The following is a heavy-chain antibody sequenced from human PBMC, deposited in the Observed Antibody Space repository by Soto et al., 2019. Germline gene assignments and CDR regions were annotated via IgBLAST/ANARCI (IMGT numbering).Heavy chain of an antibody. J-gene: IGHJ4*02. CDR3: ARDLVSGSDFWRAYNGGYFDY. V-gene: IGHV1-18*01. Sequence: QVQLVQSGAEVKRPGASVKVSCKASGYTFRNYGITWVRQAPGQGLEWMAWISPYNGNTNYAQDLQGRVTMTTDTSKSTAYMELRSLTSEQTAMYYCARDLVSGSDFWRAYNGGYFDYWGQGALVTVSS. CDR1: GYTFRNYG. D-gene: IGHD3-3*01. CDR2: ISPYNGNT.